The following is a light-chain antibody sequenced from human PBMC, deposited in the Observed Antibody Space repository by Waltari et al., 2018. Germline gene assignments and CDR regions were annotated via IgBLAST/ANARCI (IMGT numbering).Light chain of an antibody. CDR1: QSVSRA. CDR3: QHYLRLPVT. Sequence: EIVLTQSPGTLSLSPGERATVSCRASQSVSRALAWYQQKPGQAPRLLIYGASTRATGIPDRFRGSGSGTDFSRTISRVGPDDFAVYYCQHYLRLPVTFGQGTTVEI. V-gene: IGKV3-20*01. CDR2: GAS. J-gene: IGKJ1*01.